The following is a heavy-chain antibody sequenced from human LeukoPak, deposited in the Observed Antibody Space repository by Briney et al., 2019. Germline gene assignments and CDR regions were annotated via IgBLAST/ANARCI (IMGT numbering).Heavy chain of an antibody. CDR2: IRYDGSNK. CDR1: GFTFSSYG. J-gene: IGHJ4*02. D-gene: IGHD2-2*01. V-gene: IGHV3-33*01. Sequence: GGSLRLSCAASGFTFSSYGMHWVRQAPGKGLEWVAVIRYDGSNKYYADSVKGRFTISRDNSKNTLYPQMNSLRAEDTAVYYCARDQHPYCSSTSCPIDYWGQGTLVTVSS. CDR3: ARDQHPYCSSTSCPIDY.